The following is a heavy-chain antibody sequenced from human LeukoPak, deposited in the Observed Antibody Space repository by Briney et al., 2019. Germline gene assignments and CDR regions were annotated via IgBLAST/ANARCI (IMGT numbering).Heavy chain of an antibody. J-gene: IGHJ4*02. CDR1: GFTFSSYA. CDR2: ISGSGGST. CDR3: AKEIDVVVPAAADY. D-gene: IGHD2-2*01. Sequence: GGSLRPSCAASGFTFSSYAMGWVRQAPRKGLEWGSAISGSGGSTYYADSVKGRFTISRDNSKNTLYLQMNSLRAEDTAVYYCAKEIDVVVPAAADYWGQGTLVTVSS. V-gene: IGHV3-23*01.